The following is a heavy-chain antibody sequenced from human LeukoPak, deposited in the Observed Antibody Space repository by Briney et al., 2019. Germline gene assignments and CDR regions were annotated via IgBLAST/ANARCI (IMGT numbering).Heavy chain of an antibody. V-gene: IGHV1-69*06. Sequence: AASVKVSCKASGGTFSSYAISWVRQAPGQGLEWMGGIIPIFGTANYAQKFQGRVTITADKSTSTAYMELSSLRSEDTAVYYCATLSYSYGHHGSYWGQGTLVTVSS. D-gene: IGHD5-18*01. CDR1: GGTFSSYA. J-gene: IGHJ4*02. CDR2: IIPIFGTA. CDR3: ATLSYSYGHHGSY.